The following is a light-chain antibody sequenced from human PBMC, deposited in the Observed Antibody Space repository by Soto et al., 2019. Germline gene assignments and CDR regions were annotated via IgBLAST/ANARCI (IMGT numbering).Light chain of an antibody. CDR2: EVS. Sequence: LTQPASVSGSPGQSITISCTGTSSDVGGYNYVSWYQQHPGKAPKLMIYEVSNRPSGVSNRFSGSKSGNTASLTISGLQAEDEADYYCSSYTSRSTSLFGTGAKVTV. J-gene: IGLJ1*01. V-gene: IGLV2-14*01. CDR1: SSDVGGYNY. CDR3: SSYTSRSTSL.